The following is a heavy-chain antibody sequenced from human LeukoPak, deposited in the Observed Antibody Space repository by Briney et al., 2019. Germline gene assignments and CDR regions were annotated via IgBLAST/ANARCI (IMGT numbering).Heavy chain of an antibody. Sequence: GGSLRLSCAASGFTFSPYSMNWVRQAPGKGLEWISYISSSSSNMDYADSVKGRFTISRDNAKNSLYLEMNSLSAEDTAVYYCARDGDGHFDYWGQGTLVTVSS. V-gene: IGHV3-48*04. CDR3: ARDGDGHFDY. CDR2: ISSSSSNM. J-gene: IGHJ4*02. CDR1: GFTFSPYS. D-gene: IGHD4-17*01.